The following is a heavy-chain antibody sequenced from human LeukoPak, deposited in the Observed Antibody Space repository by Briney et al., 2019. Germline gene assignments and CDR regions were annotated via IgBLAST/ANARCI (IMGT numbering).Heavy chain of an antibody. V-gene: IGHV1-3*01. Sequence: GASVKVSCKASGYTFTSYAMHWVRQAPGQRLEWMGWINAGNGNTKYSQKFQGRVTITRDTSASTAYMELSSLRSEDTAVYYCARDLCSSTSCYFFNYYYGMDVWGQGTTVTVSS. D-gene: IGHD2-2*01. CDR2: INAGNGNT. J-gene: IGHJ6*02. CDR3: ARDLCSSTSCYFFNYYYGMDV. CDR1: GYTFTSYA.